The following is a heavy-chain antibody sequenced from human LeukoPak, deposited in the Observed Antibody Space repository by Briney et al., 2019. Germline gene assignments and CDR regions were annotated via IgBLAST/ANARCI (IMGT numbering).Heavy chain of an antibody. CDR2: IKSDGSST. CDR3: ARSSGYYHDAFDI. J-gene: IGHJ3*02. Sequence: GGSLRLSCAASGFTFTNNFMSWVRQVPGKGLVWVSRIKSDGSSTSYADSVKGRFTISRDNAKNMVYLQMNSLRAEDTAVYYCARSSGYYHDAFDIWGQGTMVTVSS. V-gene: IGHV3-74*01. CDR1: GFTFTNNF. D-gene: IGHD3-22*01.